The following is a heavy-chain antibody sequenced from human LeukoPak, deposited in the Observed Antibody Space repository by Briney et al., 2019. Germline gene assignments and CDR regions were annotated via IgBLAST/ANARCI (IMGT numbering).Heavy chain of an antibody. D-gene: IGHD6-25*01. CDR2: IWYDGSNK. V-gene: IGHV3-33*08. CDR3: ARVRKRLLYYFDY. J-gene: IGHJ4*02. CDR1: GFTFSSYW. Sequence: GGSLRLSCAASGFTFSSYWMSWVREAPGKGLEWVAVIWYDGSNKYYADSVKGRFTISRDNSKNTLYLQMNSLRAQDTAVYYCARVRKRLLYYFDYWGQGTLVTVSS.